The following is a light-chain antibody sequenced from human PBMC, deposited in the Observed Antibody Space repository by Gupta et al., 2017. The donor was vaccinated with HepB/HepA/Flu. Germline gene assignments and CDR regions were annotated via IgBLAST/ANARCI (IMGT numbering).Light chain of an antibody. V-gene: IGKV3-15*01. CDR2: GAS. Sequence: EIVLTQSPATLSVSPGERATLSCRASQSVSSNLAWYQQKPGQAPRLLIYGASTRATGIPARFSGSGSGTEFTLTISSLQSEDFAVYSCQQDSNWRLTFGGGTKVEIK. J-gene: IGKJ4*01. CDR3: QQDSNWRLT. CDR1: QSVSSN.